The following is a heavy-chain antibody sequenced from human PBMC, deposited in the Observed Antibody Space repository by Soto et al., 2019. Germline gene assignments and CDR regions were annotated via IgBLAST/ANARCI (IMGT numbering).Heavy chain of an antibody. CDR2: IYPGDSDT. CDR1: GYSFTSYW. Sequence: PGESLKISFKGSGYSFTSYWIGWVRQMPGKGLEWMGIIYPGDSDTRYSPSFQGQVTISADKSISTAYLQWSSLKASDTAMYYCARGSGYCSSTSCYDMDVWGQGTTVTVSS. J-gene: IGHJ6*02. D-gene: IGHD2-2*01. V-gene: IGHV5-51*01. CDR3: ARGSGYCSSTSCYDMDV.